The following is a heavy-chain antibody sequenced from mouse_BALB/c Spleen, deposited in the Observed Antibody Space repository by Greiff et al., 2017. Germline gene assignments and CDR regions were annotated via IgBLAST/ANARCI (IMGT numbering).Heavy chain of an antibody. Sequence: EVQLQESGPSLVKPSQTLSLTCSVTGDSITSGYWNWIRKFPGNKLEYMGYISYSGSTYYNPSLKSRISITRDTSKNQYYLQLNSVTTEDTATYYCARPDYYGSSYWYFDVWGAGTTVTVSS. V-gene: IGHV3-8*02. CDR3: ARPDYYGSSYWYFDV. J-gene: IGHJ1*01. CDR1: GDSITSGY. D-gene: IGHD1-1*01. CDR2: ISYSGST.